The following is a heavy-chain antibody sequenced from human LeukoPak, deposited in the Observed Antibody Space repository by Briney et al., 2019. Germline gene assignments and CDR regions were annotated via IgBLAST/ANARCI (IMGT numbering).Heavy chain of an antibody. CDR3: VSPPPGSSGWYGY. CDR1: GYTFTGYY. CDR2: INPNSGGT. Sequence: GASVKVSCKASGYTFTGYYMHWVRQAPGQGLEWMGWINPNSGGTNYAQKFQGWVTMTRDTSISTAYMELSRLRSDDTAVYYCVSPPPGSSGWYGYWGQGTLVTVSS. D-gene: IGHD6-19*01. V-gene: IGHV1-2*04. J-gene: IGHJ4*02.